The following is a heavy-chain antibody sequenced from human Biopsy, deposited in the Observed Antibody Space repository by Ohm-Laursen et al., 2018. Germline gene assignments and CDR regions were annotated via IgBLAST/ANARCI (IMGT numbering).Heavy chain of an antibody. J-gene: IGHJ5*02. CDR3: ARGDYFDSNGYFWFDP. CDR2: IFNSANT. D-gene: IGHD3-22*01. V-gene: IGHV4-31*01. Sequence: SQTLSLTCTVSGGSISSGGSYWSWIRQRPGKGLEWIGYIFNSANTYYNPSLKNLISISGDRYKNQFSLKLNSVTAADTAVYYCARGDYFDSNGYFWFDPWGQGTLVTVSS. CDR1: GGSISSGGSY.